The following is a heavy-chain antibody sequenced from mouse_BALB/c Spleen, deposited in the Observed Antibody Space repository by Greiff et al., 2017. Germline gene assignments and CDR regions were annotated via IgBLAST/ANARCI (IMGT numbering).Heavy chain of an antibody. CDR1: GYTFTSYW. J-gene: IGHJ3*01. Sequence: QVQLKESGAELARPGASVKLSCKASGYTFTSYWMQWVKQRPGQGLEWIGAIYPGDGDTRYTQKFKGKATLTADKSSSTAYMQLSSLASEDSAVYYCARYDYDDAYWGQGTLVTVSA. CDR3: ARYDYDDAY. D-gene: IGHD2-4*01. CDR2: IYPGDGDT. V-gene: IGHV1-87*01.